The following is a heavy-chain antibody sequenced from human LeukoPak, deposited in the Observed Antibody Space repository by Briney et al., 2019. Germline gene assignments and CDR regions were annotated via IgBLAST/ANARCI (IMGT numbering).Heavy chain of an antibody. D-gene: IGHD3-10*01. CDR3: ARDFDYYGSGSYYDY. V-gene: IGHV3-21*01. CDR2: ISSSSSYI. J-gene: IGHJ4*02. Sequence: PGGSLSLSCPASGFTFSSYSMNWVRQAPGKGLEWVSSISSSSSYIYYADSVKGRFTISRDNAKNSLYLQMNSLRAENTAVYYCARDFDYYGSGSYYDYWGQGTLVTVSS. CDR1: GFTFSSYS.